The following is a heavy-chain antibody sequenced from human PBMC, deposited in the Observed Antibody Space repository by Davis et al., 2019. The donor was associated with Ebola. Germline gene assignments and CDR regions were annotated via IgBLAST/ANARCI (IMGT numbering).Heavy chain of an antibody. D-gene: IGHD1-26*01. J-gene: IGHJ6*02. Sequence: AASVKVSCKASGYTFTDYYMHWVRQAPGQGLEWMGWINPNSGGTNYAQKFQGRVTMTRDTSISTAYMELSRLRSDDTAVYYCARDLVGAAAARYYYYGMDVWGQGTTVSVS. CDR1: GYTFTDYY. V-gene: IGHV1-2*02. CDR3: ARDLVGAAAARYYYYGMDV. CDR2: INPNSGGT.